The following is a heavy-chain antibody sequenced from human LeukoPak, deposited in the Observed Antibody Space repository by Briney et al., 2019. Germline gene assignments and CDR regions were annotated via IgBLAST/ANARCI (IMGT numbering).Heavy chain of an antibody. V-gene: IGHV3-43D*03. Sequence: GSLRLSCAASGFTFDDYAMHWVRQAPGKGLEWVSLISWDGGSTYYADSVKGRFTISRDNSKNSLYLQMNSLRAEDTALYYCAKDRSAIDYGDYGLPSGDYYYGMDVWGQGTTVTVSS. CDR3: AKDRSAIDYGDYGLPSGDYYYGMDV. CDR1: GFTFDDYA. J-gene: IGHJ6*02. D-gene: IGHD4-17*01. CDR2: ISWDGGST.